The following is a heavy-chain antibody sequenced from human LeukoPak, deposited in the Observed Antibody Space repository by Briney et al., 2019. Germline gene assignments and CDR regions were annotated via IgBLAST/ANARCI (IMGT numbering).Heavy chain of an antibody. Sequence: GGSLRLSCAASGFTFSRYGIHWVRQAPGKGLEWVAVIWFDGSNNHYADSVKGRFHISRDNSKNTLFLQMNSLRAEDTAVYYCEKDGAFQWLGHYMDVWGKGTTVTVSS. V-gene: IGHV3-33*06. J-gene: IGHJ6*03. D-gene: IGHD6-19*01. CDR3: EKDGAFQWLGHYMDV. CDR2: IWFDGSNN. CDR1: GFTFSRYG.